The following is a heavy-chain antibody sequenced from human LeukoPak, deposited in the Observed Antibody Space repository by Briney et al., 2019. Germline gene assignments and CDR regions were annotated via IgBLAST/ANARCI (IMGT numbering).Heavy chain of an antibody. V-gene: IGHV3-74*01. D-gene: IGHD4-17*01. CDR3: AREDGDSDAFDI. CDR2: INTDGSST. Sequence: GGSLRLSCAASGFTFSSYWMHWVRQAPGKGLVWVSRINTDGSSTSYADSVKGRFTISRDNSKNTLYLQMNSLRAEDTAVYYCAREDGDSDAFDIWGQGTMVTVSS. J-gene: IGHJ3*02. CDR1: GFTFSSYW.